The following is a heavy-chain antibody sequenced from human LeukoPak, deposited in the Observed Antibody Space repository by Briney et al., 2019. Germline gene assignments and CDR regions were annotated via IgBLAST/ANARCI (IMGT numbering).Heavy chain of an antibody. CDR3: AREGGGIDY. Sequence: GGSLRLSCAASGFTFSTYNMSWVRQAPGKGLEWVSSISSGSGYIYYADSVKGRFIISRDNAKNSLYLQMNSLRAEDTAVYYCAREGGGIDYWGQGTLVTVSS. J-gene: IGHJ4*02. CDR1: GFTFSTYN. V-gene: IGHV3-21*01. D-gene: IGHD1-1*01. CDR2: ISSGSGYI.